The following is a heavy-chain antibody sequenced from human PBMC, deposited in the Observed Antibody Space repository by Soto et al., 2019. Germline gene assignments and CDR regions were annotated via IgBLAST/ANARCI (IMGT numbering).Heavy chain of an antibody. J-gene: IGHJ4*02. CDR2: ILHTGGT. Sequence: SETLSLTCAVSGGSISGGGFSWSWIRQPPGKGLEWIGYILHTGGTQYNPSLKSRVSMSVDKSKNQSSLHLTSVTAADTAVYYCARLQFGEGFDYWGQGALVTV. CDR3: ARLQFGEGFDY. V-gene: IGHV4-30-2*01. D-gene: IGHD3-10*01. CDR1: GGSISGGGFS.